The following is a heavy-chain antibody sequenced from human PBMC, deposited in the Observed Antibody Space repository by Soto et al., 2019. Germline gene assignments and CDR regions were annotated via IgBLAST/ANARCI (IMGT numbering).Heavy chain of an antibody. CDR3: ARHLRWYSDF. CDR1: GFTFSRFS. Sequence: EVQLVESGGGLVQPGGSLRLSCAASGFTFSRFSFNWVRQAPGKGLEWISYIDSESGTIYYADSVQGRFTISRDNDKNSVYLQMHSLTDEDTAVYYCARHLRWYSDFWGQGTLVSVFS. J-gene: IGHJ4*02. CDR2: IDSESGTI. V-gene: IGHV3-48*02. D-gene: IGHD6-13*01.